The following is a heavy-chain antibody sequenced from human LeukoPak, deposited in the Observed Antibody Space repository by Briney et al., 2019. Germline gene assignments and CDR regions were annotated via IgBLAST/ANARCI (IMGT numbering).Heavy chain of an antibody. CDR2: IYYSGST. J-gene: IGHJ4*02. Sequence: PSETLSLTCTVSGGSISSYYWSWIRQPPGKGLEWIGYIYYSGSTNYNPSLKSRVTISVDTSKNQFSLKLRSVTAADTAVYYCAPNYYDTNTSGRWGQGTLVTVSS. CDR1: GGSISSYY. CDR3: APNYYDTNTSGR. D-gene: IGHD3-22*01. V-gene: IGHV4-59*01.